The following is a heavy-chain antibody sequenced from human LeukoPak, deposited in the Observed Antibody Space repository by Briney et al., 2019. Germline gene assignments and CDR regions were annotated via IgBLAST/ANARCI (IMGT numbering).Heavy chain of an antibody. Sequence: PGGSLRLSCAASGFTFSSYAMSWVRQAPGKGLEWVSAISGRGGSTYYADSVKGRFTISRDNSKNTLYLQMNSLRAEDTAVYYCAKIQASFYGGKARNYFDYWGQGTLVTVSS. J-gene: IGHJ4*02. V-gene: IGHV3-23*01. CDR3: AKIQASFYGGKARNYFDY. D-gene: IGHD4-23*01. CDR1: GFTFSSYA. CDR2: ISGRGGST.